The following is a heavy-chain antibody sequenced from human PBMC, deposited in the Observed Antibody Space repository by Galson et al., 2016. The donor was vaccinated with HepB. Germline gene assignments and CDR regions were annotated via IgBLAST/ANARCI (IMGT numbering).Heavy chain of an antibody. CDR2: INGGDSGGST. CDR1: GFTFNSYW. D-gene: IGHD4-17*01. Sequence: SLRLSCAASGFTFNSYWMSWVRQAPGKGLEWVSTINGGDSGGSTYYADSVKGRFTISRDNSKSTLYVEMNSLRAEDTAVYYCAKGRGTTVTPNDYWGQGTLVTVSS. J-gene: IGHJ4*02. V-gene: IGHV3-23*01. CDR3: AKGRGTTVTPNDY.